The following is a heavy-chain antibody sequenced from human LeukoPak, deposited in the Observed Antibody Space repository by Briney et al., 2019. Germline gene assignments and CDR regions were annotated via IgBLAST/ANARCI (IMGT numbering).Heavy chain of an antibody. CDR2: IKSKTAGGTT. Sequence: GGSLRLSCAASGLSVSDAWMSWVRQAPGKGLEWVGRIKSKTAGGTTDYVASVKGRFTISRDDSKNTLYLQMNSLKTEVTAVYYCTGPPEWGQGTLVTVSS. CDR3: TGPPE. J-gene: IGHJ4*02. CDR1: GLSVSDAW. V-gene: IGHV3-15*01. D-gene: IGHD1-14*01.